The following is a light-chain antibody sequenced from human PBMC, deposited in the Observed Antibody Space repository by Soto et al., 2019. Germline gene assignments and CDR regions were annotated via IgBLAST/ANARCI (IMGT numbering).Light chain of an antibody. CDR3: QQYGNSPPT. CDR2: GAS. Sequence: IVLTQSTGTLSLSPGERTTLSCRASQSISRYLAWYQQKPGQGPRLLIYGASSRATGTPDRFSGSGSGTDFTLTINRLEPEDFALYYCQQYGNSPPTFGQGTKVDIK. V-gene: IGKV3-20*01. J-gene: IGKJ1*01. CDR1: QSISRY.